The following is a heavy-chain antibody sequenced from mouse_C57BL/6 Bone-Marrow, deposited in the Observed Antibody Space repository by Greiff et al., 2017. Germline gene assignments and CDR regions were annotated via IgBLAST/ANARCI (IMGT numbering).Heavy chain of an antibody. J-gene: IGHJ1*03. V-gene: IGHV1-81*01. CDR3: ARYTTVVATNWYFDV. Sequence: QVQLQQSGAELARPGASVKLSCKASGYTFTSYGISWVKQRTGQGLEWIGEIYPRSGNTYYNEKFKGKATLTAEKSSSTAYMELRSLTSEDSAVYFCARYTTVVATNWYFDVWGTGTTVTVSS. CDR2: IYPRSGNT. D-gene: IGHD1-1*01. CDR1: GYTFTSYG.